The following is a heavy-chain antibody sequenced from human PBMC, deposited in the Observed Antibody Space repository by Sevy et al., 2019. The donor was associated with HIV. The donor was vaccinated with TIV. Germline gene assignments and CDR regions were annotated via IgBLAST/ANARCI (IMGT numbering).Heavy chain of an antibody. V-gene: IGHV3-30*18. D-gene: IGHD6-19*01. CDR2: ISNDGGNQ. Sequence: GGSLRLSCAASGFTFRSYGMHWVRQAPGKGLEWVAVISNDGGNQYYADSVKGRFTISRDNSKNTVYLQMNSLRAEDTAVYYCAKETGSSGWYSDYWGQGTLVTVSS. CDR1: GFTFRSYG. J-gene: IGHJ4*02. CDR3: AKETGSSGWYSDY.